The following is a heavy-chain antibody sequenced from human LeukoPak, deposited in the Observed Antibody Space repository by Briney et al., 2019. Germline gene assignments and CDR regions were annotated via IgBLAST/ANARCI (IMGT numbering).Heavy chain of an antibody. CDR1: GFTFSSYW. D-gene: IGHD3-22*01. Sequence: GGSLRLSCAASGFTFSSYWMHWVRQAPGKGLGWVSRINSDGSSTNYADSVKGRFTISRDNAKNTLYLQMNSLRAEHTALYYCARDRRYYDSSGYRGRAFDIWGQGTMVTVSS. CDR3: ARDRRYYDSSGYRGRAFDI. J-gene: IGHJ3*02. CDR2: INSDGSST. V-gene: IGHV3-74*01.